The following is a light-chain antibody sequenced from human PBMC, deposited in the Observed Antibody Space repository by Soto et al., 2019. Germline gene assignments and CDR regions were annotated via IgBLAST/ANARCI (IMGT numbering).Light chain of an antibody. Sequence: QSVLTQPASVSGSPGQSITISCTGTSSDVGGYDYVSWYQQYPGKAPKLMIHNVSHRPSGVSNRFSGSKSANTASLTISGLQAEDDADYYCSSYTSSNTVVFGGGTKVTVL. CDR1: SSDVGGYDY. J-gene: IGLJ2*01. CDR2: NVS. V-gene: IGLV2-14*03. CDR3: SSYTSSNTVV.